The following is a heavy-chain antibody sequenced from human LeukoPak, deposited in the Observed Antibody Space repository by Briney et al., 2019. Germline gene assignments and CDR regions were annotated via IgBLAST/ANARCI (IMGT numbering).Heavy chain of an antibody. Sequence: SQTLSLTCAISGDSVSSNTAAWIWIRQSPSRGLEWLGRTYYRSKWVNEYAVSVKGRITINPDTSMNQFSLQLNSVTPEDTAIYYCARSGSGGRAFDIWGQGTMVTVSS. J-gene: IGHJ3*02. CDR1: GDSVSSNTAA. CDR3: ARSGSGGRAFDI. V-gene: IGHV6-1*01. CDR2: TYYRSKWVN. D-gene: IGHD3-10*01.